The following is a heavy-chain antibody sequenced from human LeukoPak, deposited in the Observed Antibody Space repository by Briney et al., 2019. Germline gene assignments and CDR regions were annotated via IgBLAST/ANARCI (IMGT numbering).Heavy chain of an antibody. CDR2: ISFDGSNK. D-gene: IGHD5-18*01. V-gene: IGHV3-30*04. Sequence: GGSLRLSCAASGFIFSNYAMHWVRQAPGKGLDWVAVISFDGSNKYYADSVKGRFTISRDNAKNSLYLQMNSLRAEDTAVYYCAREGGYSYGYPIDYWGQGTLVTVSS. J-gene: IGHJ4*02. CDR3: AREGGYSYGYPIDY. CDR1: GFIFSNYA.